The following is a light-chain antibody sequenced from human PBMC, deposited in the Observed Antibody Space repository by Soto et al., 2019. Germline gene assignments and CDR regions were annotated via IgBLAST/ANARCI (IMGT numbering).Light chain of an antibody. V-gene: IGLV4-69*01. J-gene: IGLJ3*02. CDR2: LNSDGSH. CDR3: QTWGTGLRV. Sequence: QSVLTQSPSASASLGASVKLTCTLSSGHSSYAIAWHQQQPEKGPRYLMNLNSDGSHSKGDGIPDRFSGSSSGAERYLTISSLQSEDEADYYCQTWGTGLRVFGGGTKVTVL. CDR1: SGHSSYA.